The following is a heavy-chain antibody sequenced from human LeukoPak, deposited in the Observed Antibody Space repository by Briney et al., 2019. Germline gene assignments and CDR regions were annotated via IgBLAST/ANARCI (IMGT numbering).Heavy chain of an antibody. CDR3: AKGSTMAVVVAATQFDP. D-gene: IGHD2-15*01. Sequence: GGSLRLSCAASGFTFSSYGMHWVRQAPGKGLEWVAVISYDGSNKYYADSVKGRFTISRDNSKNTLYLQMNSLRAEDTAVYYCAKGSTMAVVVAATQFDPWGQGTLVTVSS. CDR2: ISYDGSNK. J-gene: IGHJ5*02. CDR1: GFTFSSYG. V-gene: IGHV3-30*18.